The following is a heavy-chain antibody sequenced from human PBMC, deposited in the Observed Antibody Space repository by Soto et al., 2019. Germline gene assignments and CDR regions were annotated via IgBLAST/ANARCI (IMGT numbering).Heavy chain of an antibody. Sequence: ASVKVSCKASGYTFTSYDINWVRQAPGQGLEWMGWISAYNGNTNYAQKLQGRVTMTTDTSTSTAYMELRSLRSDDTAVYYCARVTPSYCSSTSCSYYFDYWGQGTLVTVSS. V-gene: IGHV1-18*01. CDR3: ARVTPSYCSSTSCSYYFDY. CDR1: GYTFTSYD. J-gene: IGHJ4*02. D-gene: IGHD2-2*01. CDR2: ISAYNGNT.